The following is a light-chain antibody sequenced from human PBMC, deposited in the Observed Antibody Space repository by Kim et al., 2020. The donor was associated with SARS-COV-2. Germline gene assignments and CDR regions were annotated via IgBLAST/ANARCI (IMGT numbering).Light chain of an antibody. CDR3: QQYGSSPVT. CDR2: GVY. Sequence: LSPGERATPSSRARKSVSSSYLALDQQKPGQAPRLLIYGVYSRATGIPDRFSGSGSGTDFTLTISRLEPEDFAVYHCQQYGSSPVTFGGGTKVEI. J-gene: IGKJ4*01. CDR1: KSVSSSY. V-gene: IGKV3-20*01.